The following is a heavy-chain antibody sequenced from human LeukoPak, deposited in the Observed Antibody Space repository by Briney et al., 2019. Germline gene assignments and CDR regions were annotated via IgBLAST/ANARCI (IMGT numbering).Heavy chain of an antibody. J-gene: IGHJ4*02. D-gene: IGHD6-13*01. CDR2: ISYDGSNK. CDR1: GFTFSSYG. Sequence: GRTLRLSCAASGFTFSSYGMHWVRQAPGKGLEWVAVISYDGSNKYYADSVKGRFTISRDNSKNTLYLQMNSPSAQHTPVYYCAKGEAYSNSWYYSDYWGQGTLATDSS. CDR3: AKGEAYSNSWYYSDY. V-gene: IGHV3-30*18.